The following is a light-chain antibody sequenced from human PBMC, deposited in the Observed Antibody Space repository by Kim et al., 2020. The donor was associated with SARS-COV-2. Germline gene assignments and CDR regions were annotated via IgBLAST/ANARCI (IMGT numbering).Light chain of an antibody. V-gene: IGLV3-19*01. CDR3: NSRDKSGDHVV. J-gene: IGLJ2*01. CDR1: SLRTYY. CDR2: CKN. Sequence: SSELTQDPAVSVALGQTVRITCQGDSLRTYYASWYQQKPGQAPILLIYCKNNRPSGIPDRFSGSSSGNTASLTVTGAQAVDEADYYCNSRDKSGDHVVFG.